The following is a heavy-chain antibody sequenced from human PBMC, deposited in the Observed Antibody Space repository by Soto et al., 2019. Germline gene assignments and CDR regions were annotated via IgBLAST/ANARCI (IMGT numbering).Heavy chain of an antibody. CDR3: AREGWLDIVATSFDY. CDR1: GFTFSSYA. CDR2: ISYDGSNK. D-gene: IGHD5-12*01. Sequence: SLRLSCASSGFTFSSYAMHWVRQAPGKGLERVAVISYDGSNKYYADSVKGRFTISRDNSKNTLYLQMNSLRAEDTAVYYCAREGWLDIVATSFDYWGQGTLVTVSS. J-gene: IGHJ4*02. V-gene: IGHV3-30-3*01.